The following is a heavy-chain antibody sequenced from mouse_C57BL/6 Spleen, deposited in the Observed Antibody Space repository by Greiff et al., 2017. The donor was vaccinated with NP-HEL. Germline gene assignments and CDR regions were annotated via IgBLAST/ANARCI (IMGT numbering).Heavy chain of an antibody. CDR3: ARSGPVYYFDY. Sequence: QVQLKQSGAELVKPGASVKISCKASGYAFSSYWMNWVKQRPGKGLEWIGQIYPGDGDTNYNGKFKGKATLTADKSSSTAYMQLSSLTSEDSAVYFCARSGPVYYFDYWGQGTTLTVSS. D-gene: IGHD1-3*01. CDR2: IYPGDGDT. CDR1: GYAFSSYW. V-gene: IGHV1-80*01. J-gene: IGHJ2*01.